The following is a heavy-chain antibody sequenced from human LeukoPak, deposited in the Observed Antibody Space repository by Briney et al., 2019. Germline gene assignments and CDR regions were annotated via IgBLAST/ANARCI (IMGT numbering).Heavy chain of an antibody. CDR3: AAHPGYSYGKPYCGMDV. Sequence: GESLKISCKGSGYRFFSHWIGWVRQKPGKGLEWMGIIYPGDSDTRYSPSFQGQVTISADTSINTAYLQWSSLRASDTAMYYCAAHPGYSYGKPYCGMDVWGQGTTVTVSS. CDR1: GYRFFSHW. V-gene: IGHV5-51*01. CDR2: IYPGDSDT. J-gene: IGHJ6*02. D-gene: IGHD5-18*01.